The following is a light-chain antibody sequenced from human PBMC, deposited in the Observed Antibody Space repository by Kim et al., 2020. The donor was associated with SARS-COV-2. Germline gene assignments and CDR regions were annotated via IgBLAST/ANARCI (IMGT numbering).Light chain of an antibody. CDR3: QQYNYYPYS. V-gene: IGKV1-5*03. Sequence: SASVGDRFTITCRASQSISSWLAWYQQKPGKAPKLLISMASSLESGVPSRFSGSGSGTEFTLTIISLQPDDFATYFCQQYNYYPYSFAQGTKLEI. J-gene: IGKJ2*03. CDR2: MAS. CDR1: QSISSW.